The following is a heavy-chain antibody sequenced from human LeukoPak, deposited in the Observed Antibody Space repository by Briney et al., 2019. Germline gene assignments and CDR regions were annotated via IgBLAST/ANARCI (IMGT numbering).Heavy chain of an antibody. Sequence: ASVKVSCKASGYTFTGYYMHWVRQAPGQGLEWMGWINTNTGNPTYAQGFTGRFVFSLDTSVSTAYLQISSLKAEDTAVYYCASSSVPGPRNWFDPWGQGTLVTVSS. CDR3: ASSSVPGPRNWFDP. D-gene: IGHD5/OR15-5a*01. J-gene: IGHJ5*02. V-gene: IGHV7-4-1*02. CDR1: GYTFTGYY. CDR2: INTNTGNP.